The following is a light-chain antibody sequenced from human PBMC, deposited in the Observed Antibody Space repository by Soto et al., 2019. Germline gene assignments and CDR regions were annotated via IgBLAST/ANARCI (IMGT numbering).Light chain of an antibody. V-gene: IGLV1-44*01. Sequence: QSVLTQPPSASGTPGQRVTISCSGSSSNIGSNSVNWYQQLPGTAPKLLIYDNNHRPSGVPDRFSGSKAGTSASLAIRGLQSEEAAGYYCAVWDDSVTGGVFGGGTELTVL. J-gene: IGLJ3*02. CDR3: AVWDDSVTGGV. CDR1: SSNIGSNS. CDR2: DNN.